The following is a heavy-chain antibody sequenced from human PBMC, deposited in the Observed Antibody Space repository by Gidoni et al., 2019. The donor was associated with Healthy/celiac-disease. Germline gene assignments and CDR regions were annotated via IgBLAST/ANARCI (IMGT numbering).Heavy chain of an antibody. V-gene: IGHV3-30*18. J-gene: IGHJ5*02. CDR2: ISYDGSNK. CDR1: GFTFSSYG. CDR3: AKRRDYYGSGSYPFDP. D-gene: IGHD3-10*01. Sequence: QVQLVESGGGVVQPGRSLRLSCAASGFTFSSYGMHWVRQAPGKGLEWLAVISYDGSNKYYADSVKGRFTISRDNSKNTLYLQMNSLRAEDTAVYYCAKRRDYYGSGSYPFDPWGQGTLVTVSS.